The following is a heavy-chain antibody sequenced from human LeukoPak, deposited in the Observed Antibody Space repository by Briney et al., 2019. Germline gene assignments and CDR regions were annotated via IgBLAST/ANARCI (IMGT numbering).Heavy chain of an antibody. D-gene: IGHD1-26*01. J-gene: IGHJ4*02. Sequence: GGSLRLSCAGSGFTFSSYAMSWVRQAPGKGLDWVSGISGSGGSTYYADSVKGRFTISRDNSKNTLYLQMSSLRAEETAVYYCAKHAAVGDYFDSWGQGTLVTVSS. V-gene: IGHV3-23*01. CDR1: GFTFSSYA. CDR2: ISGSGGST. CDR3: AKHAAVGDYFDS.